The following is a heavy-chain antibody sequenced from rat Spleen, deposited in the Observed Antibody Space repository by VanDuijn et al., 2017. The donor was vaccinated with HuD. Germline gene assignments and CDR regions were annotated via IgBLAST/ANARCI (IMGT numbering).Heavy chain of an antibody. Sequence: EVQLAESGGGLVQPGRSLKLSCVASGFTFHNYWMTWIRRAPGKGLEWIASIPSTGGSTSYSVSVKGRFTISRDNAKSTLYLQMNSLRSEDTATYSCARQRSTYFDYWGHGVMVRVSS. CDR2: IPSTGGST. D-gene: IGHD3-5*01. CDR3: ARQRSTYFDY. J-gene: IGHJ2*01. CDR1: GFTFHNYW. V-gene: IGHV5-31*01.